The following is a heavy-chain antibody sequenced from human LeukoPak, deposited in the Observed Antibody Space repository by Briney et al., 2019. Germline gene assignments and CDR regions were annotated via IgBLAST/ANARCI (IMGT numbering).Heavy chain of an antibody. J-gene: IGHJ4*02. D-gene: IGHD3-22*01. CDR1: GFTFSYYG. Sequence: GRSLRPSCAASGFTFSYYGMHWVRQVPGKGLEWVAFISYDGSNKYYADSVKGRFTISRDHSKNTLNLQMNSLRPEDTALYLCSKDPWQSGHYYDSSGQFDYWGQGTLVTVSS. V-gene: IGHV3-30*18. CDR2: ISYDGSNK. CDR3: SKDPWQSGHYYDSSGQFDY.